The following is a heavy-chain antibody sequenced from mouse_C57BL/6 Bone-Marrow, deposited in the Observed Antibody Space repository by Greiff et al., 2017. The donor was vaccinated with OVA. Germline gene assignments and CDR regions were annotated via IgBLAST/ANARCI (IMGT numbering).Heavy chain of an antibody. D-gene: IGHD2-12*01. V-gene: IGHV5-4*01. Sequence: EVQRVESGGGLVKPGGSLKLSCAASGFTFSSYAMSWVRQTPEKRLEWVATISDGGSYTYYPDNVKGRFTISRDNAKNNLYLQMSHLKSEDTAMYYCARLRDWNFDVWGTGTTVTVSS. CDR2: ISDGGSYT. CDR3: ARLRDWNFDV. J-gene: IGHJ1*03. CDR1: GFTFSSYA.